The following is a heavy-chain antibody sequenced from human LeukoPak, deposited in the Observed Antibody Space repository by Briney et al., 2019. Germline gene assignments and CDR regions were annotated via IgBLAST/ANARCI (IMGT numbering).Heavy chain of an antibody. D-gene: IGHD6-6*01. J-gene: IGHJ5*02. V-gene: IGHV4-34*01. CDR3: ARGRRVYSSSGLWGLRNWFDP. CDR2: INHSGST. Sequence: SETLSLTCAVYGGSFSGYYWSWIRQPPGKGLEWIGEINHSGSTNYNPSLKSRVTISVDTSKNQFSLKLSSVTAADTAVYYCARGRRVYSSSGLWGLRNWFDPWGQGTLVTVSS. CDR1: GGSFSGYY.